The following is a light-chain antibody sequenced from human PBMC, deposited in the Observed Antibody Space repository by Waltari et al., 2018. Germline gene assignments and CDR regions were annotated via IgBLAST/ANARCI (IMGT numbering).Light chain of an antibody. CDR2: HTS. V-gene: IGKV3-20*01. J-gene: IGKJ1*01. Sequence: EIVLTQSTGTLSLSPGESATLSCRASQGVGKYLAWYQQRPGQAPRLLLYHTSIRATGIPDRFSGSGYETDFSLTISRLEPEDFAVYYCQKYDFLPATFGQGTTVEIK. CDR1: QGVGKY. CDR3: QKYDFLPAT.